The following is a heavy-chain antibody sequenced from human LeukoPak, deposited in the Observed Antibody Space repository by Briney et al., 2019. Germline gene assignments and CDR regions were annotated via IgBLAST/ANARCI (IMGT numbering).Heavy chain of an antibody. CDR2: INPSGGST. D-gene: IGHD3-10*01. CDR3: ARDIYTSGSLGY. CDR1: GYSFTSYY. Sequence: ASVKVSCKASGYSFTSYYIHWVRQAPGQGLEWMGIINPSGGSTSYAPKFQGRVTMTRDTSTSTVYMELSSLRSEDTAVYYCARDIYTSGSLGYWGQGTLVTVS. J-gene: IGHJ4*02. V-gene: IGHV1-46*01.